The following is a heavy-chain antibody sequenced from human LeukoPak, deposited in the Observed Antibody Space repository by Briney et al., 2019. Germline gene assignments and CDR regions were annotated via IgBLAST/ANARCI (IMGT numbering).Heavy chain of an antibody. CDR3: AKVVRYYYDSSGSALDY. V-gene: IGHV3-30*02. CDR1: GFTFSTNG. CDR2: IRYDGSNT. D-gene: IGHD3-22*01. J-gene: IGHJ4*02. Sequence: PGGPLRLSCAASGFTFSTNGMHWVRQAPGKGLEWVAFIRYDGSNTQYADSVKGRFTISRDNSKNTLYLQMNSLRAEDTAMYYCAKVVRYYYDSSGSALDYWGQGTLVTVSS.